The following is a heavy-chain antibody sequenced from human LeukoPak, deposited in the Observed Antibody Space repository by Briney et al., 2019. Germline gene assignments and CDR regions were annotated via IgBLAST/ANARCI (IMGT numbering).Heavy chain of an antibody. Sequence: ASVKVSCKASGYTFTSYYMHWVRQAPGRGLEWMGIINPSGGSTSYAQKFQGRVTMTRDTSTSTVYMELSSLRSEDTAVYYCARRLWAYCGGDCYAQFFDPWGQGTLVTVSS. D-gene: IGHD2-21*02. V-gene: IGHV1-46*01. CDR1: GYTFTSYY. CDR3: ARRLWAYCGGDCYAQFFDP. CDR2: INPSGGST. J-gene: IGHJ5*02.